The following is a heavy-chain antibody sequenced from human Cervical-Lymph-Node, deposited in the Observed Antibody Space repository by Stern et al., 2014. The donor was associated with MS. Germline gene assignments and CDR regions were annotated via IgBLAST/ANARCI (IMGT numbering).Heavy chain of an antibody. CDR1: GFTFSDYW. CDR2: LNEDGSRT. Sequence: VQLVESGGGSVQPGGSLRLSCAASGFTFSDYWMHWVRQAPGKGLVWVSRLNEDGSRTDYADSVKGRFTISRDNARNMLFLQMNSLGAEDTAVYYCARDLSGSRDYWGPGTLVAVSS. CDR3: ARDLSGSRDY. D-gene: IGHD1-26*01. V-gene: IGHV3-74*01. J-gene: IGHJ4*02.